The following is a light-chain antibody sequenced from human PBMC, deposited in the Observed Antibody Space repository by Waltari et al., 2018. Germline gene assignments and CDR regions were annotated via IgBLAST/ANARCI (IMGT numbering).Light chain of an antibody. J-gene: IGKJ4*01. Sequence: DIQLTQSPSFLSASVRDRVTITCRASQGISTYLAWYQQKPGKAPNLLIYAASTLQSDIPSRFSGSGSGTEFTLTISSLQPEDFATYYCLHLNNFPLSFGGGTKVELK. V-gene: IGKV1-9*01. CDR2: AAS. CDR3: LHLNNFPLS. CDR1: QGISTY.